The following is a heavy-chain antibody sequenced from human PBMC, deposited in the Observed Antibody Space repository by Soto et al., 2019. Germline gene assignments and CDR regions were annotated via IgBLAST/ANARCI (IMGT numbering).Heavy chain of an antibody. CDR3: ARGRITMVRGVTNYYGMDV. D-gene: IGHD3-10*01. V-gene: IGHV1-69*01. CDR1: GGTFSSYA. CDR2: IIPIFGTA. J-gene: IGHJ6*02. Sequence: QVQLVQSGAEVKKPGSSVKVSCKASGGTFSSYAISWVRQAPGQGLEWMGGIIPIFGTANYAQKFQGRVTITADESTSTAYMELSSLRSEDSAVYYCARGRITMVRGVTNYYGMDVWGQGTTVTVSS.